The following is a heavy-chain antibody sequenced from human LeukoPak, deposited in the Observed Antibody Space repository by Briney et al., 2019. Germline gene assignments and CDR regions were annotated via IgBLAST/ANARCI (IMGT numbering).Heavy chain of an antibody. Sequence: WASVKVSCKASGYTFTSYFMHWVRQAPGQGLEWMGIINPSGGSTTYAQKFQGRVTMTRDTSTSTVYMELSSLRSEDTAVYYCAKSGNSMTTGTADPWGQGTLVTVSS. D-gene: IGHD2/OR15-2a*01. V-gene: IGHV1-46*03. CDR3: AKSGNSMTTGTADP. CDR2: INPSGGST. CDR1: GYTFTSYF. J-gene: IGHJ5*02.